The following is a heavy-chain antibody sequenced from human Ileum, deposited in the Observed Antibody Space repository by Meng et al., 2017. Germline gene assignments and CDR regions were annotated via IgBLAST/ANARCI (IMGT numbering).Heavy chain of an antibody. CDR1: GFTFSNYW. CDR3: TRGYSGTYIYAFDI. CDR2: INSDGRST. Sequence: GESLKISCAASGFTFSNYWMHWVRQAPGKGLVWVSRINSDGRSTSHADSVKGRFTISRDNAKNTLYLQMNSLKTEDTAVYYCTRGYSGTYIYAFDIWGQGTMVTVSS. J-gene: IGHJ3*02. D-gene: IGHD1-26*01. V-gene: IGHV3-74*01.